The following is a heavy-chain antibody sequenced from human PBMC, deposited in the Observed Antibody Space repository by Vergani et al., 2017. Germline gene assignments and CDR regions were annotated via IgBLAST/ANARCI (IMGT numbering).Heavy chain of an antibody. CDR2: IKSDGSIT. CDR3: AKDHYDFWSGYPNLSPFDL. D-gene: IGHD3-3*01. V-gene: IGHV3-74*03. CDR1: GFSFNSYW. J-gene: IGHJ2*01. Sequence: DVHLAESGGGFFQPGGSLRLSCSASGFSFNSYWMNWVRQVPGTGLLWVSRIKSDGSITAYADSVKGRFTISRDNAQNTLYLQMNSLRVEDTALYYCAKDHYDFWSGYPNLSPFDLWGRGTLVTVSS.